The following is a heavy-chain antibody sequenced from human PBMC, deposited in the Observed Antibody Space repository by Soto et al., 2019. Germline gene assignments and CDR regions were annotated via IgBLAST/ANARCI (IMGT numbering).Heavy chain of an antibody. V-gene: IGHV3-30*18. CDR1: GFTFSSYG. CDR3: AKGYELDY. D-gene: IGHD1-20*01. J-gene: IGHJ4*02. CDR2: ISYDGSNK. Sequence: QAQLVESGGGVVQPGRSLRLSCAASGFTFSSYGMHWVRQAPGKGLEWVAVISYDGSNKYYADSVKGRFTISRDNSKNTLYLQMNSLRAEDTAVYYCAKGYELDYWGQGTLVTVSS.